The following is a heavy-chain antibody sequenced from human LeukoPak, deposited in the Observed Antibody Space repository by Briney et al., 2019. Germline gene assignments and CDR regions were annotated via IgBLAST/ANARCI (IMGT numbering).Heavy chain of an antibody. D-gene: IGHD3-10*01. Sequence: ASVKVSCKASGYTFTSYDINWVRQATGQGLEWMGWMNPNSGNTGYAQKFQGRVTMTRNTSISTAYMELSSLRSEDTAVYYCARGVLLWFGELPNWFDPWGQGTLVPVSS. V-gene: IGHV1-8*01. CDR1: GYTFTSYD. CDR3: ARGVLLWFGELPNWFDP. CDR2: MNPNSGNT. J-gene: IGHJ5*02.